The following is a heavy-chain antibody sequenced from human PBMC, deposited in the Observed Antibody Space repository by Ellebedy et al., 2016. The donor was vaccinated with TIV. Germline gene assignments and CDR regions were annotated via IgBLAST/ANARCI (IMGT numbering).Heavy chain of an antibody. V-gene: IGHV1-69*13. CDR2: IIPIFGTA. CDR1: GGTFSSYA. CDR3: ARAVVVPTKEGVLGRWFDP. Sequence: SVKVSCXASGGTFSSYAISWVRQAPGQGLEWMGGIIPIFGTANYAQKFQGRVTITADESTSTAYMELSSLRSEDTAVYYCARAVVVPTKEGVLGRWFDPWGQGTLVTVSS. J-gene: IGHJ5*02. D-gene: IGHD2-2*01.